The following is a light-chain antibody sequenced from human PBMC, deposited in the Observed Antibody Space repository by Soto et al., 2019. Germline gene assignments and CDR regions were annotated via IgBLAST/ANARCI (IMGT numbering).Light chain of an antibody. Sequence: QPVLTQSPSASASLGASVKLTCTLSSGHSSYAIAWHQQQPEKGPRYLMKVNSDGSHTKGDGIPDRFSGSSSGAERYLTISSLQSEDEGDYYCQTWGTGIQVFGGGTQLTVL. V-gene: IGLV4-69*01. CDR2: VNSDGSH. CDR1: SGHSSYA. J-gene: IGLJ2*01. CDR3: QTWGTGIQV.